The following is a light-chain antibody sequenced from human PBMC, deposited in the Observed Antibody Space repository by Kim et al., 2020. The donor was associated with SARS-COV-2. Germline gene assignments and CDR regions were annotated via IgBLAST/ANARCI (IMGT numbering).Light chain of an antibody. CDR1: QSISSL. J-gene: IGKJ1*01. Sequence: GDRVTITCRASQSISSLLAWYQQKPGKAPKLLIYDASSLESGVPSRFSGSGSGTEFTLTISSLQPDDFATYYCQQYNSYPRTFGQGTKVDIK. CDR2: DAS. CDR3: QQYNSYPRT. V-gene: IGKV1-5*01.